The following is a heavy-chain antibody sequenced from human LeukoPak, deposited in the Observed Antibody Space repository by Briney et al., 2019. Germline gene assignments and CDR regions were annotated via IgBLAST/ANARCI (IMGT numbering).Heavy chain of an antibody. CDR1: GGSISSGGYY. CDR2: IYYSGST. CDR3: ARDLIVVVPAAHYGMDV. V-gene: IGHV4-31*03. D-gene: IGHD2-2*01. J-gene: IGHJ6*02. Sequence: PSQTLSLTCTVSGGSISSGGYYWSWIRQHPGKGLEWIGYIYYSGSTYYNPSLKSRVTISVDTSKNQFSLKLSSVTAADTAVYYCARDLIVVVPAAHYGMDVWGQGTTVTVSS.